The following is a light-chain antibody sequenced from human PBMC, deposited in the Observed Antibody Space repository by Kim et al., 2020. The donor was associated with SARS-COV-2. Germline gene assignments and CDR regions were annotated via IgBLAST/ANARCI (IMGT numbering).Light chain of an antibody. CDR2: AAS. CDR1: QGINNY. CDR3: LQHYSYPPT. J-gene: IGKJ2*01. V-gene: IGKV1-17*03. Sequence: SASLGDRVTITCRASQGINNYLAWFQQKPGKAPRRLIYAASNLQSGVPSRFSGSGSGAEFTLKISSLQPDDFATYLCLQHYSYPPTFGQGTKLEI.